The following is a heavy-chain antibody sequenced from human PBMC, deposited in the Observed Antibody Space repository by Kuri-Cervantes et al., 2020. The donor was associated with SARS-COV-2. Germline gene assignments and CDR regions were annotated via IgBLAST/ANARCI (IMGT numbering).Heavy chain of an antibody. CDR3: ASPIYCSSTSCYLGRSHDAFDI. V-gene: IGHV3-23*01. CDR1: GFTFSSYA. Sequence: GGSLRPSCAASGFTFSSYAMSWVRQAPGKGLEWVSAISGSGGSTYYADSVKGRFTISRDNAKNSLYLQMNSLRAEDTAVYYCASPIYCSSTSCYLGRSHDAFDIWGQGTMVTVSS. J-gene: IGHJ3*02. D-gene: IGHD2-2*01. CDR2: ISGSGGST.